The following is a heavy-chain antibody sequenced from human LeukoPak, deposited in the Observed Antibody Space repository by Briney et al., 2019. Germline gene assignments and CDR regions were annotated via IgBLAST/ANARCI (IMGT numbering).Heavy chain of an antibody. V-gene: IGHV3-33*01. CDR1: GFTFSTFG. CDR3: ARDVDTSSHSSQLDP. CDR2: IQSDGSKQ. J-gene: IGHJ5*02. Sequence: AGSLRLSCATAGFTFSTFGIHWVRQTPGKGLEWAAAIQSDGSKQYYGDSVKGRFTISRDSSKNTVYLQMNSLRDEDTAVYYCARDVDTSSHSSQLDPWGQGTLVTVSS. D-gene: IGHD5-18*01.